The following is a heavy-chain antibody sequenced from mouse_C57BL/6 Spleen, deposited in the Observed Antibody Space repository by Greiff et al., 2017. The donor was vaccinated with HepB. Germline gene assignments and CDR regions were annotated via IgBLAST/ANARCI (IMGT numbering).Heavy chain of an antibody. CDR2: IDPSDSYT. J-gene: IGHJ1*03. Sequence: QVQLQQPGAELVMPGASVKLSCKASGYTFTSYWMHWVKQRPGQGLEWIGEIDPSDSYTNYNQKFMGKSTLTVDKSSSTAYMQLSSLTSEDSAVYYWARGGSTGAYFDVWGTGTTVTVSS. CDR3: ARGGSTGAYFDV. V-gene: IGHV1-69*01. CDR1: GYTFTSYW.